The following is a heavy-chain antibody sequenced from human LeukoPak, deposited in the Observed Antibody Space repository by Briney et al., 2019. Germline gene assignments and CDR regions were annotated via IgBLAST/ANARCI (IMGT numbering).Heavy chain of an antibody. CDR3: AKDIGATIWFDP. CDR1: GFTFSSYA. J-gene: IGHJ5*02. D-gene: IGHD5-12*01. Sequence: GGSLRLSCAASGFTFSSYAMSWVRQAPGKGLEWVSAISGSGGSTYYADSVKGRFTISRDNSNNTLYVQMNSLRAEDTAVYYCAKDIGATIWFDPWGQGTLVTVSS. V-gene: IGHV3-23*01. CDR2: ISGSGGST.